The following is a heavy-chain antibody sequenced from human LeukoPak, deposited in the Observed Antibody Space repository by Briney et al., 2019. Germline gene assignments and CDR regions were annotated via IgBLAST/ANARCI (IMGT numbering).Heavy chain of an antibody. D-gene: IGHD5-18*01. CDR3: ARADRTDSYGYDY. CDR1: GFTSSSYW. Sequence: GGSLRLSCAASGFTSSSYWMSWVRQAPGKGLEWVANIKQDGSEKYYVDSVKGRFTISRDNAKNSLYLQMNSLRAEDTAVYYCARADRTDSYGYDYWGQGTLVTVSS. V-gene: IGHV3-7*03. CDR2: IKQDGSEK. J-gene: IGHJ4*02.